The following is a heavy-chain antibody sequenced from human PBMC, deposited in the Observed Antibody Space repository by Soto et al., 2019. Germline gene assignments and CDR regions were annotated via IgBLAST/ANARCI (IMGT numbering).Heavy chain of an antibody. Sequence: SETLSLTCTVSCGSISSYYWSWIRQPAGKGLEWIGRLYTSGATKYNPSLKSRLTMSVDTSKNQFSLRLNAVTAADTAVYFCARDCSGGSCYYYYGMDIWGQGTTVTSP. CDR1: CGSISSYY. CDR2: LYTSGAT. D-gene: IGHD2-15*01. V-gene: IGHV4-4*07. J-gene: IGHJ6*02. CDR3: ARDCSGGSCYYYYGMDI.